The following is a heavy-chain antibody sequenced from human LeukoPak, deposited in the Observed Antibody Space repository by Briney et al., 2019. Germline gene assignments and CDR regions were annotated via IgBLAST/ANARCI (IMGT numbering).Heavy chain of an antibody. D-gene: IGHD3-22*01. CDR2: INHSGST. J-gene: IGHJ5*02. CDR1: GGSFSGYY. Sequence: SETLSLTCAVYGGSFSGYYWSWIRQPPGKGLEWIGEINHSGSTNYNPSLKSRVTISVDTSKNQFSLKLSSVTAADTAVYYCARFYYYDSSGTHALDPWGQGTLVTVSS. V-gene: IGHV4-34*01. CDR3: ARFYYYDSSGTHALDP.